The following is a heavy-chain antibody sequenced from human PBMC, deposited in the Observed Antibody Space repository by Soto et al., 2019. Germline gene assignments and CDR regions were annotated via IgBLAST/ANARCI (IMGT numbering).Heavy chain of an antibody. Sequence: QLVESGGGLVKPGGSLRLSCVASGLPFSSFSLNWIRQAPGKGLEWVSSIGRVSTYIYYADSVRGRFTVSRDNAKNSVYLQMNGLTAEDSGIYYCARVTAGSGSYQIDLWGQGTLVTVSS. D-gene: IGHD3-10*01. J-gene: IGHJ4*02. CDR1: GLPFSSFS. CDR2: IGRVSTYI. CDR3: ARVTAGSGSYQIDL. V-gene: IGHV3-21*02.